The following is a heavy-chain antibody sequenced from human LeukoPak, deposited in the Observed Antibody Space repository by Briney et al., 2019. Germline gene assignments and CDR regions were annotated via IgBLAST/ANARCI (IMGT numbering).Heavy chain of an antibody. Sequence: ASVRVSCKASGYTFTGYYMHWVRQAPGQGLEWMGWINPNSGGTNYAQKFQGRVTMTRDTSISTAYMELSRLRSDDTAVYYCARVRGIGYYYYMDVWGKGTTVTVSS. CDR1: GYTFTGYY. D-gene: IGHD6-13*01. V-gene: IGHV1-2*02. CDR3: ARVRGIGYYYYMDV. J-gene: IGHJ6*03. CDR2: INPNSGGT.